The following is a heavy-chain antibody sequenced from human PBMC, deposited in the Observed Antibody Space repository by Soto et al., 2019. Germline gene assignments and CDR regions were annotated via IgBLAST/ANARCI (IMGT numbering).Heavy chain of an antibody. CDR1: GGSISSGGYY. Sequence: QVQLQESGPGLVKPSQTLSLTCTVSGGSISSGGYYWSWIRQHPGKGLEWIGYIYYSGSTYYNPSLKSRVTISVDTSKNQFSLKLSSVTAADTAVYYCAREYGDLGLSYYYGMDVWGQGTTVTVSS. D-gene: IGHD4-17*01. CDR3: AREYGDLGLSYYYGMDV. J-gene: IGHJ6*02. V-gene: IGHV4-31*03. CDR2: IYYSGST.